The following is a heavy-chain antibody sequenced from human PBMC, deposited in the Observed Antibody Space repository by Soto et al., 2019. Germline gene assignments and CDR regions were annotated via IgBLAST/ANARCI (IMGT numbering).Heavy chain of an antibody. CDR2: ISGTAGRT. J-gene: IGHJ3*01. CDR3: GGRTVSSLWTVDV. D-gene: IGHD2-21*01. CDR1: GFIFTKNA. V-gene: IGHV3-23*01. Sequence: GGSLRLSCAASGFIFTKNAMTWVRQAPGKGLEWLSGISGTAGRTYYADSVKGRFTISRDTSKNTVYLQMNSLRAEDTAIYYCGGRTVSSLWTVDVWGRGTMVTVSS.